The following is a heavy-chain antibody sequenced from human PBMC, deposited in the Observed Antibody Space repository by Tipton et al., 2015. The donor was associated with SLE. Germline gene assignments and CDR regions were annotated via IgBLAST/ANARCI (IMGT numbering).Heavy chain of an antibody. Sequence: TLSLTCVVYGGSFSDYSWSWIRQPPGKGLEWIGEINHSGSTNYNPSLKSRVTISVDTSKNQFSLKLSSVTAADTAVYYCARDFCGGDCSYAFDIWGQGTMVTVSS. CDR2: INHSGST. CDR3: ARDFCGGDCSYAFDI. D-gene: IGHD2-21*01. J-gene: IGHJ3*02. V-gene: IGHV4-34*01. CDR1: GGSFSDYS.